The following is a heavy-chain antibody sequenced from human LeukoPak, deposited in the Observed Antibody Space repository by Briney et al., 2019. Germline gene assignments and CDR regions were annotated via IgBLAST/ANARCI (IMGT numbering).Heavy chain of an antibody. CDR2: ISGSGGST. Sequence: PGGSLRLSCAASGFTFSSYAMNWVRQAPGKGLEWVSTISGSGGSTYNADSVKGRFTIARDNSKNTLYLQMNSLRAEDTAVYYCARGGSYLSAFDIWGQGTMVTVSS. D-gene: IGHD1-26*01. CDR1: GFTFSSYA. CDR3: ARGGSYLSAFDI. V-gene: IGHV3-23*01. J-gene: IGHJ3*02.